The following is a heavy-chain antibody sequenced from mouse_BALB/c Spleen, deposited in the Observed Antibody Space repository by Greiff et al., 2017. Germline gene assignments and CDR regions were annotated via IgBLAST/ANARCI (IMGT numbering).Heavy chain of an antibody. J-gene: IGHJ1*01. CDR2: INPSNGRT. CDR1: GYTFTSYW. Sequence: VQLQQSGAELVKPGASVKLSCKASGYTFTSYWMHWVKQRPGQGLEWIGEINPSNGRTNYNEKFKSKATLTVDKSSSTAYMQLSSLTSEDSAVYYCARFYYGHWYFDVWGAGTTVTVSS. D-gene: IGHD1-2*01. V-gene: IGHV1S81*02. CDR3: ARFYYGHWYFDV.